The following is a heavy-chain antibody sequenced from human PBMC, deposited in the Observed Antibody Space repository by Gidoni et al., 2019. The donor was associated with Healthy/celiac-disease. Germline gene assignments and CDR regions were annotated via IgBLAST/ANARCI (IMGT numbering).Heavy chain of an antibody. Sequence: EVQLVESGGGLVKPGGSLRLSCAASGFTFSNAWMSWVRQAPGKGLEWVGRIKSKTDGGTTDYAAPVKGRFTISRDDSKNTLYLQMNSLKTEDTAVYYCTTDRDSSSWYFGMDVWGQGTTVTVSS. J-gene: IGHJ6*02. CDR2: IKSKTDGGTT. V-gene: IGHV3-15*01. CDR3: TTDRDSSSWYFGMDV. CDR1: GFTFSNAW. D-gene: IGHD6-13*01.